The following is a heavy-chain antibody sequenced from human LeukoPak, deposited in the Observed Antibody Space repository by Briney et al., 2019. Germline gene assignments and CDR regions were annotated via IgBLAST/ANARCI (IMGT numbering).Heavy chain of an antibody. CDR2: INAGNGNT. V-gene: IGHV1-3*01. J-gene: IGHJ4*02. CDR3: ARDFGVVGGYYFDY. D-gene: IGHD3-3*01. Sequence: ASVKVSCKASGYTFTSYAMHWVRQAPGQRLEWMGWINAGNGNTKYSQKFQGRVTITRDTSASTAYMELSSLRSEDTAVYYCARDFGVVGGYYFDYWGQGTLVTVSS. CDR1: GYTFTSYA.